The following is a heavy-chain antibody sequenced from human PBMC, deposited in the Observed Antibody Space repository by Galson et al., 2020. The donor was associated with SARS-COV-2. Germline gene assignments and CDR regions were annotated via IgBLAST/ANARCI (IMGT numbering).Heavy chain of an antibody. D-gene: IGHD5-12*01. Sequence: TGGSLRLSCAASGFTFSNAWMNWVRQAPGKGLEWVGRTKSKTDGGTTDYAAPVKGRFTISRDDSKNTLYLQMNSLKTEDTAVYHCTTNGGYSGSESCDYWGLGTLVTVTS. V-gene: IGHV3-15*01. CDR3: TTNGGYSGSESCDY. CDR2: TKSKTDGGTT. CDR1: GFTFSNAW. J-gene: IGHJ4*02.